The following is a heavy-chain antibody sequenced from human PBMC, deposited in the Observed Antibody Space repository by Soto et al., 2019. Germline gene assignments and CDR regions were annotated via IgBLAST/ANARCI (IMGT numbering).Heavy chain of an antibody. Sequence: RASVKVSCKASAGTFSSYAISWVRQAPGQGLEWMGGIIPIFGTANYAQKFQGRVTITADESTSTAYMELSSLRSEDTAVYYCATASVSGSHSRYYYGMDVWGQGTTVTVSS. CDR3: ATASVSGSHSRYYYGMDV. J-gene: IGHJ6*02. CDR2: IIPIFGTA. D-gene: IGHD1-26*01. CDR1: AGTFSSYA. V-gene: IGHV1-69*13.